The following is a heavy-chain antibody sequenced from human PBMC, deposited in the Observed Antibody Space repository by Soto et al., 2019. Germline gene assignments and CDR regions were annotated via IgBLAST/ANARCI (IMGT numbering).Heavy chain of an antibody. J-gene: IGHJ6*02. CDR1: GSTFTSYD. CDR2: MNPNSGNT. D-gene: IGHD3-9*01. V-gene: IGHV1-8*01. Sequence: QVQLVQSGAEVKKPGASVKVSCKASGSTFTSYDINWVRQATGQGLEWMGWMNPNSGNTGYAQKVQGRVPMTRNTAISTAYMELSSLRSEDTAVYYCARDYDILTGYYYYYGMDVWGQGTTVTVSS. CDR3: ARDYDILTGYYYYYGMDV.